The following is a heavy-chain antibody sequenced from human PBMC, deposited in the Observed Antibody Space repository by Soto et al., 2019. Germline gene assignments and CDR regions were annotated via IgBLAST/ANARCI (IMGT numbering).Heavy chain of an antibody. CDR2: INDSGDI. D-gene: IGHD3-10*01. J-gene: IGHJ6*03. CDR3: ARGLILWFGEFSRRGGYYDYTDV. Sequence: QVQLQQWGAGLLKPSETLSLTCAVYGGSFSGYQWSGIRQTPGKGLEWIGVINDSGDINYNPSLKSLVTLLVDSPKKQISLRLSSVTAADTAVYYCARGLILWFGEFSRRGGYYDYTDVWGKGTTVTVSS. V-gene: IGHV4-34*01. CDR1: GGSFSGYQ.